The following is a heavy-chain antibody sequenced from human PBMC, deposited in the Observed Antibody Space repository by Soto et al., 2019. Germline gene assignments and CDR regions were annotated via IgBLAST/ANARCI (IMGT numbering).Heavy chain of an antibody. D-gene: IGHD6-13*01. CDR2: IKQDGSEE. J-gene: IGHJ6*02. CDR3: ARIAATGRGWDV. Sequence: EVQLVESGGGLVQPGGSLRLSCVDSGFTFSSYWMSWVRQAPVKGREWVGNIKQDGSEENYVDSLKGRFTISRDNAKNSMYLQMNSLRVEDTAVYYCARIAATGRGWDVWGQGTTVVVSS. V-gene: IGHV3-7*01. CDR1: GFTFSSYW.